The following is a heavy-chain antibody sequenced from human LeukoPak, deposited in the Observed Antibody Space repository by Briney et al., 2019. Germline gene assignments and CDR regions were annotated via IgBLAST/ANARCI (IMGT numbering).Heavy chain of an antibody. CDR3: ARGWYSSSWYVGIDY. CDR2: INPNSGGT. D-gene: IGHD6-13*01. J-gene: IGHJ4*02. V-gene: IGHV1-2*02. CDR1: GGTFSSYA. Sequence: ASVKVSCKASGGTFSSYAISWVRQAPGQGLEWMGWINPNSGGTNYAQKFQGRVTMTRDTSISTAYMELSRLRSEDTAVYYCARGWYSSSWYVGIDYWGQGTLVTVSS.